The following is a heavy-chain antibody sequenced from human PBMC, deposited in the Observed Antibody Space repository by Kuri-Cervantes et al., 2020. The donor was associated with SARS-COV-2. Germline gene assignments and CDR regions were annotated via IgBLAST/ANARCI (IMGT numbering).Heavy chain of an antibody. Sequence: GGSLRLSCAASGFTFSSYWMGWVRQAPGKGLEWVANIDQDGYEKYFVDSVKGRFSISRDNAKNSLFLQMNSLRAEDTAIYFCARPSLNTGSYFPDWGQGTVVTVSS. CDR1: GFTFSSYW. CDR3: ARPSLNTGSYFPD. CDR2: IDQDGYEK. J-gene: IGHJ4*02. V-gene: IGHV3-7*03. D-gene: IGHD1-26*01.